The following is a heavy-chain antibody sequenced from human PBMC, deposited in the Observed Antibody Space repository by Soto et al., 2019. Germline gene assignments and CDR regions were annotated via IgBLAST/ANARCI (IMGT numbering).Heavy chain of an antibody. Sequence: PSETLSLTCTVSGGSISSSSYYWGWIRQPPGKGLEWIGSIYYSGSTYYNPSLKSRVTISVDTSKNQFSLKLSSVTAADTAVYYCARRSTVTNPNDSYYGMDVWGEGTTVTV. CDR2: IYYSGST. V-gene: IGHV4-39*01. CDR3: ARRSTVTNPNDSYYGMDV. J-gene: IGHJ6*02. CDR1: GGSISSSSYY. D-gene: IGHD4-4*01.